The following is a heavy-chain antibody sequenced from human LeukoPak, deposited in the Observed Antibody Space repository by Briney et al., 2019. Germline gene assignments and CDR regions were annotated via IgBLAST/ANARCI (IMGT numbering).Heavy chain of an antibody. CDR2: ISGSGTRT. CDR1: GFTFSSYA. D-gene: IGHD1-26*01. CDR3: AKERDHIPVGANHFDY. Sequence: GGSLRLSCAASGFTFSSYAMHWVRQAPGKGLEWLSVISGSGTRTYYSDSVRGRFTISRDNSKNTLYLHMNSLRAEDTAVYYCAKERDHIPVGANHFDYWGQGTLVTVSS. J-gene: IGHJ4*02. V-gene: IGHV3-23*01.